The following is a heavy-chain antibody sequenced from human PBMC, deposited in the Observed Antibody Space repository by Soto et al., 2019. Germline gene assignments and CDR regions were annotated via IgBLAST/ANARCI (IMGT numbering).Heavy chain of an antibody. Sequence: SETLSLTCSVSGGSITSTSYYWGWIRQPPGKGLEWIAAIYYSGNIYHNPSLKSRVTMSIDTSKNQFSLKMSSVTAADTAVYYCARLLHDSRGYYYFDYWGRGTLVTVSS. J-gene: IGHJ4*02. D-gene: IGHD3-22*01. CDR3: ARLLHDSRGYYYFDY. V-gene: IGHV4-39*01. CDR1: GGSITSTSYY. CDR2: IYYSGNI.